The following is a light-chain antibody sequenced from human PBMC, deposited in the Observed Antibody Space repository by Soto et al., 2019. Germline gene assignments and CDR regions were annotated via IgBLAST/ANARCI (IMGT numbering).Light chain of an antibody. CDR3: QHYNSYSEA. Sequence: EFLFTQSPGTLSLSPGERATLSCRASQTVRNNYLAWYQQKPGQAHRLLIYDASSRATGIPDRFSGSGSGTEFTLTISSLQPDDFATYYCQHYNSYSEAFGQGTKVDI. J-gene: IGKJ1*01. CDR1: QTVRNNY. V-gene: IGKV3-20*01. CDR2: DAS.